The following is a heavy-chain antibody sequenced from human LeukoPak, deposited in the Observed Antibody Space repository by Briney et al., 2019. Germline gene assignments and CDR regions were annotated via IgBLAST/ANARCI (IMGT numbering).Heavy chain of an antibody. D-gene: IGHD1-1*01. Sequence: GGSLRLSCAASGFTFSSYWMHWVRQAPGKGLVWVSRINTDGSSTSYADSVKGRFTISRDNAKNTLYLQMNSLRAEDTAVYSCARGTGTLGSLGHWGQGTLVTVSS. CDR3: ARGTGTLGSLGH. J-gene: IGHJ4*02. CDR2: INTDGSST. V-gene: IGHV3-74*01. CDR1: GFTFSSYW.